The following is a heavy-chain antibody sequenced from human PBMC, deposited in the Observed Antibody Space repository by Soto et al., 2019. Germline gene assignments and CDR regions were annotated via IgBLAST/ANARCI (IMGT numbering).Heavy chain of an antibody. J-gene: IGHJ6*02. CDR1: GFTFDDYA. D-gene: IGHD5-18*01. CDR3: AKDIKSGYSYGYVSYYYGMDV. Sequence: EVQLVESGGGLVQPGRSLRLSCAASGFTFDDYAMHWVRQAPGKGLEWVSGISWNSGSIGYVDSVKGRFTISRDNAKNSLYLQMNSLRAEDTALYYCAKDIKSGYSYGYVSYYYGMDVWGQGTTVTVSS. CDR2: ISWNSGSI. V-gene: IGHV3-9*01.